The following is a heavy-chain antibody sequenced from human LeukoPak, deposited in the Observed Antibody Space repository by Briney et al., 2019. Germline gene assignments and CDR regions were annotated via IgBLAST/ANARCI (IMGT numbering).Heavy chain of an antibody. V-gene: IGHV5-51*01. D-gene: IGHD1-1*01. Sequence: GESLKISCKGSGYSFNSYWIGWVRQMPGEGLEWMGVIYPGDSDTRYSPSFQGQVTISADKSISTAYLQWSSLNTSDTAIYYCARYTDHYYFDYWGQGTLVTVSS. CDR3: ARYTDHYYFDY. J-gene: IGHJ4*02. CDR1: GYSFNSYW. CDR2: IYPGDSDT.